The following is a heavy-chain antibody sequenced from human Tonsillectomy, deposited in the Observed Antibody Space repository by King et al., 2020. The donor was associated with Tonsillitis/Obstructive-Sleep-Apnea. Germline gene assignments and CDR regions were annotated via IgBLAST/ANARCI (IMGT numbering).Heavy chain of an antibody. CDR1: GGSISSSSYY. CDR3: ARQPYPDEAFDI. Sequence: QLQESGPGLVKPSETLSLTCTVSGGSISSSSYYWGWIRQPPGKGLEWIGSIYYSGSTYYNPSLKSRVTISVDTSKNQFSLKLSSVTAADTAVYYCARQPYPDEAFDIWGQGTMVTVSS. CDR2: IYYSGST. D-gene: IGHD3-16*01. J-gene: IGHJ3*02. V-gene: IGHV4-39*01.